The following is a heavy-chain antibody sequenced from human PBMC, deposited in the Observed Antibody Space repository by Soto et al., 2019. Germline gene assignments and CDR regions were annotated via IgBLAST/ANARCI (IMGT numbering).Heavy chain of an antibody. CDR3: ARDNDRPQLGGNYYYILDV. Sequence: QVQLEQSGPEVKKPGSSVKVSCKASGGTFRNSAISWVRQAPGQGLEWMGGIMPIFRTPDYAQKFQGRVTIIADESASTAYMELTGLRSDDTAVYYCARDNDRPQLGGNYYYILDVWGHGTTVTVSS. V-gene: IGHV1-69*12. CDR1: GGTFRNSA. CDR2: IMPIFRTP. J-gene: IGHJ6*02. D-gene: IGHD1-1*01.